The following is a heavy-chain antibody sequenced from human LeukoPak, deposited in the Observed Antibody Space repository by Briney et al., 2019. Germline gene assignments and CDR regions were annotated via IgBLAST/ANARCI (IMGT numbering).Heavy chain of an antibody. D-gene: IGHD2-15*01. CDR3: ARELLLGYCSGGSCYLGAFDI. Sequence: GGSLRLSCAASGFTFSNAWMSWVRQAPGKGLEWVGRIKSKTDGGTTDYAAPVKGRFTISRDNAKNSLYLQMNSLRAEDTAVYYCARELLLGYCSGGSCYLGAFDIWGQGTMVTVSS. CDR2: IKSKTDGGTT. J-gene: IGHJ3*02. CDR1: GFTFSNAW. V-gene: IGHV3-15*01.